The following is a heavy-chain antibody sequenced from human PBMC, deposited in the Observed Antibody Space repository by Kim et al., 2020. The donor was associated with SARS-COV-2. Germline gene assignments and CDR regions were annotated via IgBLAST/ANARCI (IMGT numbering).Heavy chain of an antibody. Sequence: ASVKVSCKASGYTFTSYAMNWVRQAPGQGLEWMGWINTNTGNPTYAQGFTGRFVFSLDTSVSTAYLQISSLKAEDTAVYYCAREGVDTMFGVVSYYYYYMDVWGKGTTVTVSS. D-gene: IGHD3-3*01. J-gene: IGHJ6*03. V-gene: IGHV7-4-1*02. CDR3: AREGVDTMFGVVSYYYYYMDV. CDR2: INTNTGNP. CDR1: GYTFTSYA.